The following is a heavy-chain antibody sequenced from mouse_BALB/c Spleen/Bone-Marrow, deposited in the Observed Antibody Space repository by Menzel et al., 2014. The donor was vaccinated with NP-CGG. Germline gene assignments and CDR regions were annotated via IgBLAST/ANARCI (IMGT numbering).Heavy chain of an antibody. CDR3: ARGIYYDSTWFAY. CDR1: GYTFTDYA. CDR2: ISTYSGNT. J-gene: IGHJ3*01. Sequence: QVQLQQSGPELVRPGVSVKISCKGSGYTFTDYAMHWVKQSHAKSLEWIGVISTYSGNTNYNQKFKGKATMTVDKSSSKAYMELARLTSEDSAIYYCARGIYYDSTWFAYWGQGTLVTVSA. V-gene: IGHV1-67*01. D-gene: IGHD2-4*01.